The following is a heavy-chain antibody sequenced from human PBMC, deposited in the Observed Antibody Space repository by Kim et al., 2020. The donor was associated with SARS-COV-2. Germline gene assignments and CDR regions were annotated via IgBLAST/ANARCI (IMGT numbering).Heavy chain of an antibody. J-gene: IGHJ6*03. Sequence: SETLSLTCTVSGGSISSGDYYWSWIRQPPGKGLEWIGYIYYSGSTYYNPSLKSRVTISVDTSKNQFSLKLSSVTAADTAVYYCARGGDLGYYYYYMDVWGKGTTVTVSS. D-gene: IGHD3-10*01. CDR1: GGSISSGDYY. CDR3: ARGGDLGYYYYYMDV. V-gene: IGHV4-30-4*01. CDR2: IYYSGST.